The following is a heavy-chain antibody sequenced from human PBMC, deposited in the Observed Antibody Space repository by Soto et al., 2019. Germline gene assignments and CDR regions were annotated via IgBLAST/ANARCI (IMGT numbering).Heavy chain of an antibody. V-gene: IGHV3-30-3*01. CDR3: ARVPSYYDFWSGYSRNYYYYGMDV. J-gene: IGHJ6*02. D-gene: IGHD3-3*01. CDR1: GFTFSSYA. Sequence: QVQLVESGGGVVQPGRSLRLSCAASGFTFSSYAMHWVRQAPGKGLEWVAVISYDGSNKYYADSVKGRFTISRDNSKNTLYLQMNSLRAEDTAVYYCARVPSYYDFWSGYSRNYYYYGMDVWGQGTTVTVSS. CDR2: ISYDGSNK.